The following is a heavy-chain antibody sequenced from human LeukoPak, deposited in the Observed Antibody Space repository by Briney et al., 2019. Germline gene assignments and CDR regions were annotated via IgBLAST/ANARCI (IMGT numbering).Heavy chain of an antibody. Sequence: PSETLSLTCTVSSGSISSGGYCWSWIRQHPGKGLEWIGYIYYSGGTYYNPSLKSRVTISVDTSKNQFSLKLSSVTAADTAVYYCARAPRSGSWFDPWGQGTLVTVSS. CDR2: IYYSGGT. CDR1: SGSISSGGYC. CDR3: ARAPRSGSWFDP. V-gene: IGHV4-31*03. D-gene: IGHD2-15*01. J-gene: IGHJ5*02.